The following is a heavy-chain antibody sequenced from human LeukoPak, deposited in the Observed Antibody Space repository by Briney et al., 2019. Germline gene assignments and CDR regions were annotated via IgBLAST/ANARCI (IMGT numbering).Heavy chain of an antibody. CDR1: GGSFSGYY. D-gene: IGHD4-17*01. J-gene: IGHJ4*02. CDR2: INHSGST. V-gene: IGHV4-34*01. Sequence: SETLSLTCAVYGGSFSGYYWSWIRQPPGKGLEWIGEINHSGSTNYNPSLKSRVTISVDTSKNQFSPKLSSVTAADTAVYYCARGNGDQPFDYRGQGTLVTVSS. CDR3: ARGNGDQPFDY.